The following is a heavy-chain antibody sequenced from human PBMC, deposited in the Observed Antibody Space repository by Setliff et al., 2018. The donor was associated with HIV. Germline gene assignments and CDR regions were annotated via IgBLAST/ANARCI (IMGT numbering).Heavy chain of an antibody. CDR3: AKDRISQDSSGFYFDS. J-gene: IGHJ4*02. D-gene: IGHD3-22*01. CDR2: IYYSGST. Sequence: SETLSLTCTVSGGSISSYYWSWIRQPPGKGLEWIGYIYYSGSTNYNPSLKSRVTISVDTSKNQFSLKLTSVTAADTAVYYCAKDRISQDSSGFYFDSWGQGNLVTVSS. V-gene: IGHV4-59*12. CDR1: GGSISSYY.